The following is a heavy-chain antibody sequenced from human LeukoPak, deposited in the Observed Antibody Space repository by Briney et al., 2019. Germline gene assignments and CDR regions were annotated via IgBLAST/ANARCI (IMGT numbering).Heavy chain of an antibody. CDR2: IIPIFGTA. CDR3: ARAITIFGVVTGDY. CDR1: GGTFSSYA. V-gene: IGHV1-69*05. J-gene: IGHJ4*02. D-gene: IGHD3-3*01. Sequence: ASVKVSCKASGGTFSSYAISWVRQAPGQGLERMGRIIPIFGTANYAQKFQGRVTITTDESTSTAYMELSSLRSEDTAVYYCARAITIFGVVTGDYWGQGTLVTVSS.